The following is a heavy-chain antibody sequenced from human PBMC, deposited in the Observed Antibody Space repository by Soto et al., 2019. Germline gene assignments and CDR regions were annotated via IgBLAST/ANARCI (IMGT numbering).Heavy chain of an antibody. J-gene: IGHJ5*02. Sequence: QVQLVESGGGVVQPEKSLRLSCSASGFTFTDYGMDWIRQAPGKGLEWVAGIRVDGSNIYYADSVKGRFTIFRDNSKNLLHLEMNRLRVDDTAVYYCVREYTCCTGTSYGHNCFYPWGQGALVSVSS. D-gene: IGHD2-8*02. CDR1: GFTFTDYG. CDR2: IRVDGSNI. CDR3: VREYTCCTGTSYGHNCFYP. V-gene: IGHV3-33*01.